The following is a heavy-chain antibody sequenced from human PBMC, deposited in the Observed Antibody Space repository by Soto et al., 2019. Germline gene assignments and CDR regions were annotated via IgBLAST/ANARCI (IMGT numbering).Heavy chain of an antibody. V-gene: IGHV3-23*01. J-gene: IGHJ6*03. CDR2: ISGSGGST. CDR1: GFTFSSYA. CDR3: ASLDIVVVPAARENWYYYMDV. Sequence: GGSLRLSCAASGFTFSSYAMSWVRQAPGKGLEWVSAISGSGGSTYYADSVKGRFTISRDNSKNTLYLQMNSLRAEDTAVYYFASLDIVVVPAARENWYYYMDVWGKGTTVTVSS. D-gene: IGHD2-2*01.